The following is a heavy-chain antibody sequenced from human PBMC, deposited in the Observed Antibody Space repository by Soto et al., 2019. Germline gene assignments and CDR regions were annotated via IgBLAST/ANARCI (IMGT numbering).Heavy chain of an antibody. Sequence: SETLSLTCTVSDGSISSSSYYWGWIRQPPGKGLEWIGSIYYSGSTYYNPSLKSRVTISVDTSKNQFSLKLSSVTAADTAVYYCARVRSSWGPDKFDYWGQGTLVTVSS. D-gene: IGHD6-13*01. CDR3: ARVRSSWGPDKFDY. J-gene: IGHJ4*02. V-gene: IGHV4-39*01. CDR1: DGSISSSSYY. CDR2: IYYSGST.